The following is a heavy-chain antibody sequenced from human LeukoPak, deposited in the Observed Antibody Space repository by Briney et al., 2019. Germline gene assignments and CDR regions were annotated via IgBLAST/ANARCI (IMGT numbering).Heavy chain of an antibody. CDR1: GFTFSSYG. D-gene: IGHD2-15*01. CDR3: AKVWGYCSGGSCYEEDY. V-gene: IGHV3-30*18. J-gene: IGHJ4*02. Sequence: GRSLRLSCAAPGFTFSSYGIHWVRQAPRKGLEWVAVISCDGSNKYYADSVKGRFTISRDNSKNTLCLQMNSLRAEDTAVYYCAKVWGYCSGGSCYEEDYWGQGTLVTVSS. CDR2: ISCDGSNK.